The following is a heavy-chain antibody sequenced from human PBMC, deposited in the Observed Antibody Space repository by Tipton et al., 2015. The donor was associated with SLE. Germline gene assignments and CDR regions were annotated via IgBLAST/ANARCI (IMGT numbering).Heavy chain of an antibody. CDR3: ARGYYDYIWGSYRWGYFDY. CDR2: IYYSGST. V-gene: IGHV4-59*11. Sequence: TLSLTCTVSGGSISSHYWSWIRQPPGKGLEWIGYIYYSGSTNYNPSLKSRVTISVDTSKNQFSLKLSSVTAADTAVYYCARGYYDYIWGSYRWGYFDYWGQGTLVTVSS. D-gene: IGHD3-16*02. CDR1: GGSISSHY. J-gene: IGHJ4*02.